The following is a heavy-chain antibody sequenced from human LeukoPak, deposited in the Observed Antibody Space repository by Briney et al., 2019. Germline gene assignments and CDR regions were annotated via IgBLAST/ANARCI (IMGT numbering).Heavy chain of an antibody. J-gene: IGHJ4*02. Sequence: GGSLRLSCAASGFTFRSYAMSWVRQAPGKGLERVSGITGSGGATYYADSVKGRFTISRDNSKNTLYLQMNSLRAEDTAVYYCAKGYYYDSSGYWRGWGQGTLVTVSS. CDR2: ITGSGGAT. CDR3: AKGYYYDSSGYWRG. D-gene: IGHD3-22*01. CDR1: GFTFRSYA. V-gene: IGHV3-23*01.